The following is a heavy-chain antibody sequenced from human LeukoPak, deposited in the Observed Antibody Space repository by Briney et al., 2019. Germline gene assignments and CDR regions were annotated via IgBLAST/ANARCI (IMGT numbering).Heavy chain of an antibody. CDR1: GGSIGTYY. CDR3: ARVNRNGLVDY. Sequence: PSETLSLTYTVSGGSIGTYYWSWFRQPPGRGLEWIGYIYHSGGTNYNPSLTSRVTISVDTSKNQFSLKLTSVTAADTAVYYCARVNRNGLVDYWGQGTLVTVSS. J-gene: IGHJ4*02. V-gene: IGHV4-59*01. D-gene: IGHD1-1*01. CDR2: IYHSGGT.